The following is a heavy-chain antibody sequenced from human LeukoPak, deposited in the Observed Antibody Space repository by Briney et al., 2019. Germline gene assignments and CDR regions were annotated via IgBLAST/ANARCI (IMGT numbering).Heavy chain of an antibody. D-gene: IGHD1-26*01. J-gene: IGHJ4*02. CDR2: ISCSCGST. CDR3: AKDRELPIYVSFDY. V-gene: IGHV3-23*01. Sequence: QTGGSLRLSCAASGFTFSSYAMSWVRQAPGKGLEWVSAISCSCGSTYYADSVKGRFTISRDNSKNTLYLQMNSRRAEDTAVYYCAKDRELPIYVSFDYWGQGTLVTVSS. CDR1: GFTFSSYA.